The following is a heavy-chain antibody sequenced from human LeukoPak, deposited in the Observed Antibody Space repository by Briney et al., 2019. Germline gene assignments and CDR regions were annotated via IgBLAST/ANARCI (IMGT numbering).Heavy chain of an antibody. D-gene: IGHD2-8*01. CDR3: ARVLPFPNWFDP. CDR1: GGSISSSSYY. V-gene: IGHV4-39*07. Sequence: PSETLSLTCTVSGGSISSSSYYWGWIRQPPGKGLEWIGSIYYSGSTYYNPSLESRVRISLDTSKNQFSLELSSVTAADTAVYYCARVLPFPNWFDPWGQGTLVTVSS. CDR2: IYYSGST. J-gene: IGHJ5*02.